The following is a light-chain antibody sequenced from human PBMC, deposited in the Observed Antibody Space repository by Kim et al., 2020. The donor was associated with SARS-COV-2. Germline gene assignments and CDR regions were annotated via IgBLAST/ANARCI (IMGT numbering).Light chain of an antibody. Sequence: PPGERVPLSCRASQCVSSSYLAWYQQPPGPAPRLLIYGASSRATGIPDRFSGSRSGTDSTPTISILAPEDFAVYYCQQYGSSPWTFGQGTKVDIK. CDR3: QQYGSSPWT. CDR2: GAS. CDR1: QCVSSSY. V-gene: IGKV3-20*01. J-gene: IGKJ1*01.